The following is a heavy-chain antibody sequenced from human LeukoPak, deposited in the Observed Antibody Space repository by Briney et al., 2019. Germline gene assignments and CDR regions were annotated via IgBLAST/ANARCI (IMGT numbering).Heavy chain of an antibody. D-gene: IGHD6-13*01. Sequence: PGGSLRLSCAASGFTFSSYAMHWVRQAPGKGLEWVAVISYDGSNKCYADSVKGRFTISRDNSKNTLYLQMNSLRAEDTAVYYCARGEAAAGFYYYYGMGVWGQGTTVTVSS. CDR3: ARGEAAAGFYYYYGMGV. CDR1: GFTFSSYA. J-gene: IGHJ6*02. V-gene: IGHV3-30-3*01. CDR2: ISYDGSNK.